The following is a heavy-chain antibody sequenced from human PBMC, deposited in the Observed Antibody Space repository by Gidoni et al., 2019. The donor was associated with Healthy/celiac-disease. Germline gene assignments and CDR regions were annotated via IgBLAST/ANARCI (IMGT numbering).Heavy chain of an antibody. Sequence: QVQLQESGPGLVKPSETLSLTCPVSGGSISSYYWSWIRQPPGTGLEWIGYIYYSGSTNYNPTRTSRVTIEVDTAKNQFSLKLSSVTAADTAGYDWARVGRSGSYSYYYYYYMDVWGKVTTVTVSS. CDR2: IYYSGST. V-gene: IGHV4-59*01. CDR1: GGSISSYY. J-gene: IGHJ6*03. CDR3: ARVGRSGSYSYYYYYYMDV. D-gene: IGHD1-26*01.